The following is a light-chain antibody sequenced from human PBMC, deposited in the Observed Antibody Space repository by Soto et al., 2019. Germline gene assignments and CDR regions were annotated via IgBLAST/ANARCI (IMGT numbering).Light chain of an antibody. V-gene: IGKV3-11*01. J-gene: IGKJ1*01. CDR2: DGS. CDR1: QSVSSY. Sequence: ETVLTQSPATLSLSPGERATLSCRASQSVSSYLAWYQQKPGQAPRLLIYDGSNRATGIPARFSGSGSGTDFTLTISSLEPEDFAVYYCQQRSNWLWTFGQGTKVEIK. CDR3: QQRSNWLWT.